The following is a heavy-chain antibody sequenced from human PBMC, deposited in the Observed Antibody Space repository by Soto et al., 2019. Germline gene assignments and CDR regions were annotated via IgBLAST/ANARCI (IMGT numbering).Heavy chain of an antibody. CDR2: ISYDGSNK. CDR3: AKSRNFHYFDTDV. J-gene: IGHJ6*02. Sequence: QVQLVESGGGVVQPGRSLRLSCAASGFTFSSYGMHWVRQAPGKGLEWVALISYDGSNKYYADSVKGRFTISRDNSKKMLYLQMNSLRPEDTAVYHCAKSRNFHYFDTDVWGQGNTVTVSS. V-gene: IGHV3-30*18. CDR1: GFTFSSYG.